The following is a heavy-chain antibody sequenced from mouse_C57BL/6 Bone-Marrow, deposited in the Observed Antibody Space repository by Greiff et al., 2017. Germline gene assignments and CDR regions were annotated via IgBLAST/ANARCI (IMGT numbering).Heavy chain of an antibody. Sequence: QVQLQQPGAELVMPGASVKLSCKASGYTFTSYWMHWVKQRPGPGLEWIGEIDPSDSYTNYNQKFKGKSTLTVDKSSRTAYMQLSSLTSEDSAVYYCAKTAQAWEFAYWGQGTLVTVSA. CDR3: AKTAQAWEFAY. CDR2: IDPSDSYT. CDR1: GYTFTSYW. D-gene: IGHD3-2*02. V-gene: IGHV1-69*01. J-gene: IGHJ3*01.